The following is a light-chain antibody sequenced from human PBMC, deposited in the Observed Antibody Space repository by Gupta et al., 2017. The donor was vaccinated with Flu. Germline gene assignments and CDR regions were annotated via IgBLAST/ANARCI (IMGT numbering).Light chain of an antibody. CDR1: QGVTFW. Sequence: GDRVTITCRASQGVTFWLAWYQQKPGKAPKLLVYGISSLHTGVPSRFSASGSGTDFSLTISSLQPEDFATYYCQQADSVPLTFGGGTKVEMK. J-gene: IGKJ4*01. V-gene: IGKV1-12*01. CDR2: GIS. CDR3: QQADSVPLT.